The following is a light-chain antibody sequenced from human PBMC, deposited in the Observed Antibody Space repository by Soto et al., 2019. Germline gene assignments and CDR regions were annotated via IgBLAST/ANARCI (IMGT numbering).Light chain of an antibody. Sequence: DIQLPQTPSSVSPSVRDRVTITCRASQGISSWLAWYQQKQGKAPKLLIYAASSLQSGVPSRFSGSESGTDFTLTISRLQPEDFSTYYCQQANSFPLTFGQGTRLEIK. J-gene: IGKJ5*01. CDR1: QGISSW. V-gene: IGKV1-12*01. CDR2: AAS. CDR3: QQANSFPLT.